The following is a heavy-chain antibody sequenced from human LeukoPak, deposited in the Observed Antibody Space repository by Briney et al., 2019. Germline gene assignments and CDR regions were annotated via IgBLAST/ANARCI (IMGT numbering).Heavy chain of an antibody. CDR3: ARVAGSSRRGYSSSWDEY. J-gene: IGHJ4*02. CDR1: GGSISSGGYY. D-gene: IGHD6-13*01. Sequence: PSQTLSLTCTVSGGSISSGGYYWSWIRQPPGKGLEWIGYIYHSGSTYYNPSLKSRVTISVDRSKNQFSLKLSSVTAADTAVYYCARVAGSSRRGYSSSWDEYWGQGTLVTVSS. V-gene: IGHV4-30-2*01. CDR2: IYHSGST.